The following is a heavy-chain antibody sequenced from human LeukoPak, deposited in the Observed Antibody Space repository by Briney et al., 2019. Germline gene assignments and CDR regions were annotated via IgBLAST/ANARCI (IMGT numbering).Heavy chain of an antibody. J-gene: IGHJ4*02. Sequence: GGSLRLSCAASGLTSSNYYMSWVRQAPGKGLEWVANIHQNGNENYNVDSVKGRFTISRDNTKNTLYVQMNSLRAEDTAVYYCAARGYCSGTSCLLEYWGQGTLVTVSS. CDR3: AARGYCSGTSCLLEY. CDR1: GLTSSNYY. D-gene: IGHD2-2*01. CDR2: IHQNGNEN. V-gene: IGHV3-7*01.